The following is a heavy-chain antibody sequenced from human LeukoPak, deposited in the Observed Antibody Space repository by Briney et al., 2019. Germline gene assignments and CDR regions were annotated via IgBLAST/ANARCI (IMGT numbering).Heavy chain of an antibody. V-gene: IGHV4-59*08. CDR1: GRSISSYY. CDR3: ARHFYSYDSRFDY. CDR2: IYYSRST. J-gene: IGHJ4*02. Sequence: SVTLSLTCTVSGRSISSYYWRCLRQPPGKGLEWIGYIYYSRSTNYNPSLKSRVTISVDTSKNQFSLKLSSVTAADTAVYYCARHFYSYDSRFDYWGQGTLVTVSS. D-gene: IGHD3-22*01.